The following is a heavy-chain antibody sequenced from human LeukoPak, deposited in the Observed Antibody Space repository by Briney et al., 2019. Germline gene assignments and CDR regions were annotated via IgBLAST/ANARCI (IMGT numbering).Heavy chain of an antibody. CDR2: IKQDGSEK. CDR1: GFTFSDYY. V-gene: IGHV3-7*01. CDR3: ARDLGSGYYYIPFDY. J-gene: IGHJ4*02. Sequence: PGGSLRLSCAASGFTFSDYYMSWVRQAPGKGLEWVANIKQDGSEKYYVDSVKGRFTISRDNAKNSLYLQMNSLRAEDTAVYYCARDLGSGYYYIPFDYWGQGTLVTVSS. D-gene: IGHD3-22*01.